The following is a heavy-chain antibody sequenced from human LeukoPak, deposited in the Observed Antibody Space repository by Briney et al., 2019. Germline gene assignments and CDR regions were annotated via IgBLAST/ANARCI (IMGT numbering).Heavy chain of an antibody. CDR1: GGSFSGYY. J-gene: IGHJ4*02. CDR2: INHSGST. Sequence: SETLSLTCAVYGGSFSGYYWSWIRQPPGKGLEWIGEINHSGSTNYNPSLKSRVTISVDTSKNQFSLKLSSVTAADTAVYYCARDSSSSYDYWGQGTLVTVSS. V-gene: IGHV4-34*01. CDR3: ARDSSSSYDY. D-gene: IGHD6-6*01.